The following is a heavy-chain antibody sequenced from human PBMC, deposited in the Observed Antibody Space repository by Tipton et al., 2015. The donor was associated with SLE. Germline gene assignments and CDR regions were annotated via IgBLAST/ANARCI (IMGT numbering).Heavy chain of an antibody. CDR1: GGSIRGYY. D-gene: IGHD3-22*01. CDR2: ISHSGSA. CDR3: AREMGFDSSGNYNPFDY. V-gene: IGHV4-59*01. Sequence: TLSLTCTVSGGSIRGYYWSWIRQPPGNGLEWIGCISHSGSAIYNPSLKSRVTISMDTSKNQVSLKVSSVTAADTAIYYCAREMGFDSSGNYNPFDYWGQGTLVTVSS. J-gene: IGHJ4*02.